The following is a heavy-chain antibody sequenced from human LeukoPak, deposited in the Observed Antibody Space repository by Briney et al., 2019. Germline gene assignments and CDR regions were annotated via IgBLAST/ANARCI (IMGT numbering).Heavy chain of an antibody. CDR1: GYNITTYW. Sequence: GESLKISCKGSGYNITTYWIGLVRQMPGKGLEWMGIIYPGDSDTRYSPSFQGQVTISADKSISTAYLQWRSLRASDTAMYYCARQSMVRGVPDYWGQGTLVTVSS. CDR2: IYPGDSDT. CDR3: ARQSMVRGVPDY. D-gene: IGHD3-10*01. J-gene: IGHJ4*02. V-gene: IGHV5-51*01.